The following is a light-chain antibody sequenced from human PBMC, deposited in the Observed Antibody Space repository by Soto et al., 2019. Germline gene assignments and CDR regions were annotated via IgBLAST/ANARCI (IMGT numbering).Light chain of an antibody. CDR2: DAS. CDR1: QSVSSY. J-gene: IGKJ5*01. CDR3: QQRSIWPIT. Sequence: EIIVTNSPSSLSLSPVERATPSCRASQSVSSYLAWYQQKPGQAPRLLIYDASNRATGIPARFSGSGSGTDFTLTISSLEPEDFAVYYCQQRSIWPITFCQGTRLEI. V-gene: IGKV3-11*01.